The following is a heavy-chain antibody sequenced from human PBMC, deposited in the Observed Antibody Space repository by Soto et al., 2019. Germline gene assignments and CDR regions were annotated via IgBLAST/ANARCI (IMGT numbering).Heavy chain of an antibody. CDR3: ARLGCLELPGLDY. Sequence: ASVKVSCRASGYTFTGYYMHWVRQAPGQGLEWMGWINPNSGGTNYAQKFQGRVTMTRDTSISTAYMELSRLRSDDTAVYYCARLGCLELPGLDYWGQGTLVTVSS. CDR1: GYTFTGYY. D-gene: IGHD1-26*01. V-gene: IGHV1-2*02. J-gene: IGHJ4*02. CDR2: INPNSGGT.